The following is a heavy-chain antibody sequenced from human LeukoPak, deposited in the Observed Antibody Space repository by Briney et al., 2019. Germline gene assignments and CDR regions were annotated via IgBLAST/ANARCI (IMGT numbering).Heavy chain of an antibody. J-gene: IGHJ4*02. Sequence: ASVKVSCKASGGTFSSYAISWVRQAPGQGLEWMGRIIPILGIANYAQKFQGRVTITADKSTRTAYMDLSSLRSEDTAVYYCARGHYDFWSGITEYFDYWGQATLVTVSS. CDR3: ARGHYDFWSGITEYFDY. V-gene: IGHV1-69*04. CDR2: IIPILGIA. CDR1: GGTFSSYA. D-gene: IGHD3-3*01.